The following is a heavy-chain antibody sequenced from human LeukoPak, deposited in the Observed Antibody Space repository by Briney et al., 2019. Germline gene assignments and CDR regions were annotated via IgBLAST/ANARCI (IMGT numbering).Heavy chain of an antibody. Sequence: GGSLRLSCAASGFSFSSYWMHWVRQAPGKGLVWVSHINTDGSSTDYADSVKGRFTISRDNAKNTLYLQLNSLRAEDTAVYYCAGRTYISAAGHFDYWGQGTLVTVSS. CDR2: INTDGSST. CDR3: AGRTYISAAGHFDY. V-gene: IGHV3-74*01. CDR1: GFSFSSYW. D-gene: IGHD6-13*01. J-gene: IGHJ4*02.